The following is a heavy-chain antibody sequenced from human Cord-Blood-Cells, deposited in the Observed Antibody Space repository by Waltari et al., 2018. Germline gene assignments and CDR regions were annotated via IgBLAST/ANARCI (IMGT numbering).Heavy chain of an antibody. J-gene: IGHJ4*02. V-gene: IGHV3-15*01. CDR1: GFTFSNAW. D-gene: IGHD6-6*01. Sequence: EVQLVESGGGLVKPGGSLRLSCAASGFTFSNAWMSWVRQAPGKGLEWVGRIKSKTDGGTTDYAAPVKGRFTISRDDSKNTLYLQMNSLKTEDTAVYYCTTLAEYSSSGLGRTFDYWGQGTLVTVSS. CDR2: IKSKTDGGTT. CDR3: TTLAEYSSSGLGRTFDY.